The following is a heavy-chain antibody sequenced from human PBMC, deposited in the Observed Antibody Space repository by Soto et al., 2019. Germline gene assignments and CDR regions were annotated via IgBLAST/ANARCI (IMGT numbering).Heavy chain of an antibody. D-gene: IGHD4-4*01. CDR1: GFTFSSYA. J-gene: IGHJ3*02. V-gene: IGHV3-23*01. CDR3: AKVTTPHDAFDI. Sequence: GSLRLSCAASGFTFSSYAMSWVRQAPGKGLEWVSAISGSGGSTYYADSVKGRFTISRDNSKNTLYLQMNRLRAEDTAVYYCAKVTTPHDAFDIWGKGTMVTVS. CDR2: ISGSGGST.